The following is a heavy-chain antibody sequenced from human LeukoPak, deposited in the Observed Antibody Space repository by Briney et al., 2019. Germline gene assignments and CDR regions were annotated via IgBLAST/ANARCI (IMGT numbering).Heavy chain of an antibody. V-gene: IGHV4-34*01. D-gene: IGHD3-22*01. CDR1: GGSFSGYY. CDR2: INHSGST. J-gene: IGHJ5*02. CDR3: ARGNKYYYDSSGYPRWFDP. Sequence: SETLSLTCAVYGGSFSGYYWSWIRQPPGEGLEWIGEINHSGSTNYNPSLKSRVTISVDTSKNQFSLKLSSVTAADTAVYYCARGNKYYYDSSGYPRWFDPWGPGTLVTVSS.